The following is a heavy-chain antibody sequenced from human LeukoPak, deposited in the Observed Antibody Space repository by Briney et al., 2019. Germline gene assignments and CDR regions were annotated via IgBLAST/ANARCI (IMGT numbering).Heavy chain of an antibody. CDR3: AKDYYDSSGLDV. CDR2: INSDGSST. D-gene: IGHD3-22*01. J-gene: IGHJ6*02. CDR1: GFTFSSYW. Sequence: PGGSLRLSCAASGFTFSSYWMHWVRQAPGKGLVWVSRINSDGSSTSYADSVKGRFTISRDNAKNTLYLQMNSLRAEDTAVYYCAKDYYDSSGLDVWGQGTTVTVSS. V-gene: IGHV3-74*01.